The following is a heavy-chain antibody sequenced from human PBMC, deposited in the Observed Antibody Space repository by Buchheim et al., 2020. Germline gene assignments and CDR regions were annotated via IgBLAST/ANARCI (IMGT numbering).Heavy chain of an antibody. CDR2: ISGSGNST. CDR3: AKGVGATSSYGMDV. CDR1: RFTFSSYA. J-gene: IGHJ6*02. Sequence: EVQLLESGGGLVQPGGSLRLSCAASRFTFSSYAMTWVRQAPGKGLEWVSTISGSGNSTYYTDSVKGRFTISRDNSKNTLYLQMNSLSAEDTAVYYCAKGVGATSSYGMDVWGQGTT. V-gene: IGHV3-23*01. D-gene: IGHD1-26*01.